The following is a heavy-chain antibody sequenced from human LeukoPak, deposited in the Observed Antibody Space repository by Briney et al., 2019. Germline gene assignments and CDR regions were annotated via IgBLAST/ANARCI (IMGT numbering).Heavy chain of an antibody. CDR2: ISRKGDNT. V-gene: IGHV3-23*01. CDR3: AKDRGSYYYGLDY. Sequence: GGSLRLSCAASGFTFSAYDMTWVRQAPGKGLEWVSFISRKGDNTCYAESVKGRFTISRDNSKNTLFLQMNSLRAEDTALYYCAKDRGSYYYGLDYWGQGTLVTVSS. J-gene: IGHJ4*02. CDR1: GFTFSAYD. D-gene: IGHD3-10*01.